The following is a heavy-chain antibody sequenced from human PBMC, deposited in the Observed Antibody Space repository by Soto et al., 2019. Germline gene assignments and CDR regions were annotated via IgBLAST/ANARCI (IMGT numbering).Heavy chain of an antibody. Sequence: ASVKVSRKASGYTFTSYGISWVRQAPGQGLEWMGWISAYNGNTNYAQKLQGRVTMTTDTSTSTAYMELGSLRSDDTAVYYCARDEVGHCSGGSCSRAYWGQGTLVTVAS. CDR1: GYTFTSYG. CDR3: ARDEVGHCSGGSCSRAY. J-gene: IGHJ4*02. V-gene: IGHV1-18*01. CDR2: ISAYNGNT. D-gene: IGHD2-15*01.